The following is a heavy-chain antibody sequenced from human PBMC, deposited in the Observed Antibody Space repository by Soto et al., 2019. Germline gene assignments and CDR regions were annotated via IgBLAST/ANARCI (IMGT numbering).Heavy chain of an antibody. Sequence: QVQLQQWGAGLLKPSETLSLTCAVYGGFVSSGSYYWSWIRQPPGKGLEWIGEMSHSGGTHFNPSLKSRVTISVDTSKNRFSLKMSSVTAADTALYYCARVERGTVTTVVDAFDIWGPGTMVTVSS. CDR1: GGFVSSGSYY. CDR3: ARVERGTVTTVVDAFDI. CDR2: MSHSGGT. V-gene: IGHV4-34*01. J-gene: IGHJ3*02. D-gene: IGHD1-1*01.